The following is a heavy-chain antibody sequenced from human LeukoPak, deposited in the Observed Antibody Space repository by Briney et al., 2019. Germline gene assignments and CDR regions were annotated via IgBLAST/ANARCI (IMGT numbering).Heavy chain of an antibody. D-gene: IGHD2-2*01. Sequence: GGSLRLSCAASGFTFSSYAMSWVRQAPGKGLEWVSVIYSGGSTYYADSVKGRFTISRDSSKNTLYLQMNSLRAEDTAVYYCARHGVAVTSYFDYWGQGTLVTVSS. CDR3: ARHGVAVTSYFDY. J-gene: IGHJ4*02. CDR2: IYSGGST. CDR1: GFTFSSYA. V-gene: IGHV3-66*04.